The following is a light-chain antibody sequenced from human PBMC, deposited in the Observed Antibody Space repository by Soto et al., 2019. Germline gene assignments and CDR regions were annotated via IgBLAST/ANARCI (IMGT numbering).Light chain of an antibody. V-gene: IGKV1-39*01. CDR1: QSVSSY. Sequence: DIQMTQSPSPLSASVGDRVDITCRTSQSVSSYLNWYQAKPGKAPKLLIYETSNLESGVPSRFSGRGSGTDCTLTISSLQPEDSATYYCQQSYSTPPFTFGPGTRVDI. CDR2: ETS. J-gene: IGKJ3*01. CDR3: QQSYSTPPFT.